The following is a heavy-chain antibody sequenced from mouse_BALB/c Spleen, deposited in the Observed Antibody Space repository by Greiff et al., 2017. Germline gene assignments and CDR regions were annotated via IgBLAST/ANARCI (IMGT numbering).Heavy chain of an antibody. J-gene: IGHJ3*01. V-gene: IGHV3-6*02. D-gene: IGHD1-1*01. CDR3: ARDYGSRFAY. CDR1: GYSITSGYY. CDR2: ISYYGSN. Sequence: VQLKESGPGLVKPSQSLSLTCSVTGYSITSGYYWNWIRQFPGNKLEWMGSISYYGSNNYNPSLKNRISITRDTSKNQFFLKLNSVTTEDTATYYCARDYGSRFAYWGQGTLVTVSA.